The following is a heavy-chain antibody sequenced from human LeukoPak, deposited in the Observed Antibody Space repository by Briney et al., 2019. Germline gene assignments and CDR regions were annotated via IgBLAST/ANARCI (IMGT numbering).Heavy chain of an antibody. Sequence: ASVKVSCKASGYTFTSYDINWVRQATGQGLEWMGWMNPNSGNTGYAQKFQGRVTITRNTSISTAYMELSSLRSEDTAVYYCARVGRVRVKEWLLSTRSYYFDYWGQGTLVTVSS. J-gene: IGHJ4*02. CDR3: ARVGRVRVKEWLLSTRSYYFDY. D-gene: IGHD3-3*01. V-gene: IGHV1-8*03. CDR1: GYTFTSYD. CDR2: MNPNSGNT.